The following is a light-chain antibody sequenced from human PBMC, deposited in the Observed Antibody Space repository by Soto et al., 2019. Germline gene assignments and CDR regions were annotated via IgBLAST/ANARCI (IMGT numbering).Light chain of an antibody. CDR3: QQYGSPFT. Sequence: EIVLTQSPGTLSLSPGERATLSCRASQSVSSSCLAWYQQKPGQAPRLLIYGASSRATGIPDRFSGSGSGTDFTLTISRLEPEDFAVYYCQQYGSPFTFGPGTKVDIK. CDR1: QSVSSSC. J-gene: IGKJ3*01. V-gene: IGKV3-20*01. CDR2: GAS.